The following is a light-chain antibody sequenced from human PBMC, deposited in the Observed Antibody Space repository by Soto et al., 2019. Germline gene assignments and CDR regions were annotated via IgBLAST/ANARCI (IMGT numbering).Light chain of an antibody. V-gene: IGKV3-15*01. Sequence: DIVMTPSPATLSVSPGERATLSCRASQSVRSSFLAWYQQKPGQAPSLLIYGASTRATGIPARFSGSGSGTEFTLTINSLQSEEFAVYYCQQYSNWPLTFGGGTKVDI. CDR1: QSVRSSF. J-gene: IGKJ4*01. CDR3: QQYSNWPLT. CDR2: GAS.